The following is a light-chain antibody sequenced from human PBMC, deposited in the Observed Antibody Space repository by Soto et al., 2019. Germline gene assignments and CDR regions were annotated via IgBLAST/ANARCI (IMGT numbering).Light chain of an antibody. J-gene: IGKJ2*01. CDR1: QSISGW. V-gene: IGKV1-5*03. Sequence: DIQMNQSPSTLSASVGDRVTITCRASQSISGWLDWYQQRPGKAPKLLIFKASTLESGVPSRFSGSGSGTEFTLTISSLQPDDFASYYCQQSNSYPYTFGQGTKLEIK. CDR2: KAS. CDR3: QQSNSYPYT.